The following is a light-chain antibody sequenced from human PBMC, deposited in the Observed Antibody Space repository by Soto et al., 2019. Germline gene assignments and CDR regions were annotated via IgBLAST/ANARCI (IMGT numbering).Light chain of an antibody. V-gene: IGLV2-14*01. Sequence: QSVLTQPASVSGSPGQSITISCTGTSSDVGGYSYVSWYQQLPGKAPKLMIYDVSDRPSGVSNRFSGSKSGNTASLTISGLQTEDEADYYCSSYTSSSTLFGTGTKVTVL. CDR2: DVS. J-gene: IGLJ1*01. CDR1: SSDVGGYSY. CDR3: SSYTSSSTL.